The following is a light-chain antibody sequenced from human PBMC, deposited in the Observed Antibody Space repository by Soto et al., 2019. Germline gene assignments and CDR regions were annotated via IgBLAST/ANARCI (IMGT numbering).Light chain of an antibody. Sequence: DIQMTQSPSTLSASVGDRGTVTCRASQSISSWLAWYQQKPGKAPKLLIYKASSLESGVPSRFSGSGSGTEFTLTISSLQPDDFATYYCQQYNSYSLTFGQGTKVDIK. CDR2: KAS. CDR3: QQYNSYSLT. CDR1: QSISSW. J-gene: IGKJ1*01. V-gene: IGKV1-5*03.